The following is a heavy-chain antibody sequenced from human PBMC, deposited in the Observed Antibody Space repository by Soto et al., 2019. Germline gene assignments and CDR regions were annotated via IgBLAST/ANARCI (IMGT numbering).Heavy chain of an antibody. CDR3: ARPKGTYSSGYYYFDF. D-gene: IGHD6-19*01. V-gene: IGHV1-69*01. CDR1: GGTFSTHA. Sequence: QVQLEQSGAEVKQPGSSVRVSCKTSGGTFSTHAINWVRQAPGQGLEWMGAIIPLLGTADYSQKFQGRVTITADESTSTAYMELSSLRSDDTAVYFCARPKGTYSSGYYYFDFWGQGTLVTVSS. CDR2: IIPLLGTA. J-gene: IGHJ4*02.